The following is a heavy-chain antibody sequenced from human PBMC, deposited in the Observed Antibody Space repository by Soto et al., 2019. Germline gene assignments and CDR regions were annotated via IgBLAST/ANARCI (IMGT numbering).Heavy chain of an antibody. V-gene: IGHV3-23*01. D-gene: IGHD3-10*01. CDR1: GLTFSSYS. CDR2: ISGSGDST. Sequence: GGSLRLSCAASGLTFSSYSMSSVRPAPGKGLEWVSAISGSGDSTYYADPVKGRFTISRDSSKNTLYLQMNGLRAEDTAIYYCAKDSNLIPWGSNHWGQGTLVTVSS. J-gene: IGHJ5*02. CDR3: AKDSNLIPWGSNH.